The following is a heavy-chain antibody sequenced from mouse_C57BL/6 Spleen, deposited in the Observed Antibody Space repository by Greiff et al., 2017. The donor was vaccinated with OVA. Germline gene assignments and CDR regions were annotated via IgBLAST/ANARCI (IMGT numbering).Heavy chain of an antibody. Sequence: QVQLKQSGPELVKPGASVKISCKASGYAFSSSWMNWVKQRPGKGLEWIGRIYPGDGDTNYNGKFKGKATLTADKSSSTAYMQLSSLTSEDSAVYFCARLLRGGSFFDYWGQGTTLTVSS. V-gene: IGHV1-82*01. CDR1: GYAFSSSW. D-gene: IGHD1-1*01. CDR3: ARLLRGGSFFDY. CDR2: IYPGDGDT. J-gene: IGHJ2*01.